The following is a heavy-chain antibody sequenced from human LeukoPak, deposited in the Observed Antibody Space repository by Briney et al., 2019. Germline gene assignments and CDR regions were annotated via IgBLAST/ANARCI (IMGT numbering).Heavy chain of an antibody. CDR2: INSDGSNT. CDR1: GFTFSSSA. J-gene: IGHJ5*02. Sequence: GGSLRLSCAASGFTFSSSAMSWVRQAPGKGLVWVSRINSDGSNTKYADSVKGRFTISRDNAKNTLYLQMNSLRAEDTAIYYCTKGGSRHADTWGQGTLVTVSS. D-gene: IGHD6-13*01. V-gene: IGHV3-74*03. CDR3: TKGGSRHADT.